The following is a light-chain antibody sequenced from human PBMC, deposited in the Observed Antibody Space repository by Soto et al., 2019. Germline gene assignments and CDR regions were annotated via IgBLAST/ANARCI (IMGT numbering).Light chain of an antibody. V-gene: IGKV3-15*01. CDR1: QSVGTS. Sequence: EIVMTQSPATLSVSPGERATLSCRASQSVGTSLAWYQQKPGQAPRLLIYGASTRATGIPDRFSGSGSGTEFTLTISSLQSEDFAVYHCQQYKTWSSITFGQGTRLEIK. CDR2: GAS. J-gene: IGKJ5*01. CDR3: QQYKTWSSIT.